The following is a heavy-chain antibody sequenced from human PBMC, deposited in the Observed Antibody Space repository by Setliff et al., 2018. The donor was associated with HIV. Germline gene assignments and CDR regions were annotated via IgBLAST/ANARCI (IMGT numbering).Heavy chain of an antibody. CDR3: SRDVGVPGRGNALEY. J-gene: IGHJ4*02. Sequence: ASVKVSCKVSGYTLGGNYMHWVRQAPGQGLEWMGWIDPNSGGTNYAQKFEGRVTMTRDTTVNTVCIEVSSLRSDDTAVYYCSRDVGVPGRGNALEYWGQGIPVTVSS. CDR1: GYTLGGNY. D-gene: IGHD3-10*01. CDR2: IDPNSGGT. V-gene: IGHV1-2*02.